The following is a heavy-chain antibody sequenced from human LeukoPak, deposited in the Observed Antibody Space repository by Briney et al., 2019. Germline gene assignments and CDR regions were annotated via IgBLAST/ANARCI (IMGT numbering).Heavy chain of an antibody. CDR2: IIPIFGTA. Sequence: SVKVSCKASGGTFSSYAISWVRQAPGQGLEWMGGIIPIFGTANYAQKLQGRVTMTTDTSTSTAYMELRSLRSDDTAVYYCARDSHDTLTGYFYWGQGTLVTVSS. CDR3: ARDSHDTLTGYFY. V-gene: IGHV1-69*05. D-gene: IGHD3-9*01. J-gene: IGHJ4*02. CDR1: GGTFSSYA.